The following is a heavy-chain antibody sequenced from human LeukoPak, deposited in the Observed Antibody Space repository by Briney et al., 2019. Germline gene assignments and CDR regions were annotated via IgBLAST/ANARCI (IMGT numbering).Heavy chain of an antibody. D-gene: IGHD3-16*01. V-gene: IGHV3-7*01. Sequence: GGSLRLSCAASGFTFSNSWMSWVRQAPGKGLEWLTNITEDGSKTYYVDSVKGRFTISRDNAKNSLYLQMNSLRAEDTAVYYCVRDYVWGTSNSDYWGQGTLVTVSS. CDR2: ITEDGSKT. CDR1: GFTFSNSW. J-gene: IGHJ4*02. CDR3: VRDYVWGTSNSDY.